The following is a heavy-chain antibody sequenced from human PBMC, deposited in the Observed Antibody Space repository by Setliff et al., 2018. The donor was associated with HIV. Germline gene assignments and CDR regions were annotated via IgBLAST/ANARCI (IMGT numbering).Heavy chain of an antibody. CDR1: GGSISSYY. D-gene: IGHD3-10*01. Sequence: SETLSLTCTVSGGSISSYYWSWIRQPPGKGLEWLGHIYSSGSTNYNPSLKSRVTISVDTSKNQFSLKLYSVTAADMAVYYCARAYFGSGIYYWGQGTRVTVSS. V-gene: IGHV4-4*09. CDR2: IYSSGST. CDR3: ARAYFGSGIYY. J-gene: IGHJ4*02.